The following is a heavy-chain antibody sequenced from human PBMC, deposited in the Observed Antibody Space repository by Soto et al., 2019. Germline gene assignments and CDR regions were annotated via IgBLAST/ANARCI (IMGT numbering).Heavy chain of an antibody. CDR1: GFTFSSYS. CDR2: ISSSSSTI. Sequence: EVQLVESGGGLVQPGGSLRLSCAASGFTFSSYSMNWVRQAPGKGLEEVSDISSSSSTIYYADSVKGRFTISRDNAKNSLYLQMNSPRDEDTAAYYCAREIPSRGAGWFDPWGQETLVTVSS. V-gene: IGHV3-48*02. CDR3: AREIPSRGAGWFDP. D-gene: IGHD3-10*01. J-gene: IGHJ5*02.